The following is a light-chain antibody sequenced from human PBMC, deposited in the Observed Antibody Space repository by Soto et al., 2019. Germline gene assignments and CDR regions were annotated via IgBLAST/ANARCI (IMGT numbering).Light chain of an antibody. Sequence: VLTQPPSVSGAPGQRVTISCTGSSSNIGAGYDVHWYQQLPGTAPKLLIYGNNNRPSGVPDRFSGSKSGTSASLAITGLQAEDEADYYCQSYDSSLSGVFGGGTQLTVL. V-gene: IGLV1-40*01. CDR3: QSYDSSLSGV. J-gene: IGLJ2*01. CDR2: GNN. CDR1: SSNIGAGYD.